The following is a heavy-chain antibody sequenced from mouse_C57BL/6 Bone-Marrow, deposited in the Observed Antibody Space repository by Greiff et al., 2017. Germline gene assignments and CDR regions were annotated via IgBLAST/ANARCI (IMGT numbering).Heavy chain of an antibody. CDR1: GYTFTSYW. D-gene: IGHD4-1*01. J-gene: IGHJ3*01. CDR3: ASPGAWFAY. CDR2: IDPSDSYT. V-gene: IGHV1-50*01. Sequence: VQLQQPGAELVKPGASVTLSCKASGYTFTSYWMQWVKQRPGQGLEWIGEIDPSDSYTNYNQKFKGKATLTVDTSSSTAYMQLSSLTSEDSAVYYCASPGAWFAYWGQGTLVTVSA.